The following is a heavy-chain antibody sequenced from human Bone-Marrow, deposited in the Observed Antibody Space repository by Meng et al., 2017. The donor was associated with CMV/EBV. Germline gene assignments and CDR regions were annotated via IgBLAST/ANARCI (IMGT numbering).Heavy chain of an antibody. Sequence: GGSLRLSCAASGFTFSSYGMHWVRQAPGKGLEWVAFIRYDGSNKYYADSVKGRFTISRDNSKNTLYLQMNSLRAEDTAVYYCAKAVGRMATIPGDYWGQGTLVTVSS. V-gene: IGHV3-30*02. D-gene: IGHD5-24*01. CDR2: IRYDGSNK. CDR3: AKAVGRMATIPGDY. J-gene: IGHJ4*02. CDR1: GFTFSSYG.